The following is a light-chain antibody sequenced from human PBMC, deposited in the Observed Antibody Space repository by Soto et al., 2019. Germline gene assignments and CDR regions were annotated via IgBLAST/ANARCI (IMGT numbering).Light chain of an antibody. Sequence: QSALTQPPSASGSPGQSVTISCTGTSSDVGGYNYVSWYQQHPGKAPKLMIYEVSKRPSGVPDRFSGSKSGNTASLTVSGLQAEDEDDYYCTSYAGSNKIVYVFGTGTKVTVL. J-gene: IGLJ1*01. CDR3: TSYAGSNKIVYV. CDR1: SSDVGGYNY. CDR2: EVS. V-gene: IGLV2-8*01.